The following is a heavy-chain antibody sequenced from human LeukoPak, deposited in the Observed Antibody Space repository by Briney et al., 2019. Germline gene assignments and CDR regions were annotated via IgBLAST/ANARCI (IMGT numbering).Heavy chain of an antibody. Sequence: GESLKISCKGSGYSFNTYWIGWVHQMPGKGLEWMGIIYPGDSDTRYSPSFQGQVTISADKSISTAYLQWSSLKASDTAMYYCARHYYDYVWGSYGIDYWGQGTLVTVSS. CDR1: GYSFNTYW. V-gene: IGHV5-51*07. D-gene: IGHD3-16*01. CDR3: ARHYYDYVWGSYGIDY. CDR2: IYPGDSDT. J-gene: IGHJ4*02.